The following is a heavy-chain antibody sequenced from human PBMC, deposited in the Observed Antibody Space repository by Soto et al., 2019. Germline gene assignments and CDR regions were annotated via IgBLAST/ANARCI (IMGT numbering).Heavy chain of an antibody. D-gene: IGHD2-2*02. J-gene: IGHJ6*02. CDR1: GASISSHY. CDR3: ASVTRTCISTSCYRYYYGMDV. CDR2: IYYSGST. Sequence: PSETLSLTCTVSGASISSHYWSWIRQPPGKGLEWIGYIYYSGSTNYNPSLKSRVTISVDTSKNQFSLKLSSVTAADTAVYYCASVTRTCISTSCYRYYYGMDVWGQGTTVTVS. V-gene: IGHV4-59*11.